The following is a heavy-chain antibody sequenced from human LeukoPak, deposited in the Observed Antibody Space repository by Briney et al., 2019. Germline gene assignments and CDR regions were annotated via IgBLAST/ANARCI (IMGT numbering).Heavy chain of an antibody. Sequence: SETLSLTCTVSGGSISSYYWSWILQPPGKGLEWIGYIYYSGSTNYNPSLESRVTISVDTSKNQFSLKLSSVTAADTAVYYCARQKYQLLEDYWGQGTLVTVSS. CDR1: GGSISSYY. CDR2: IYYSGST. V-gene: IGHV4-59*08. CDR3: ARQKYQLLEDY. J-gene: IGHJ4*02. D-gene: IGHD2-2*01.